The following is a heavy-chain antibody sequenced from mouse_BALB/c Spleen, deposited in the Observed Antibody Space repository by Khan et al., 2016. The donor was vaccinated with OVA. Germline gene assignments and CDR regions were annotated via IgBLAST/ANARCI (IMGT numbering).Heavy chain of an antibody. J-gene: IGHJ4*01. D-gene: IGHD2-14*01. CDR1: GFSLSRYN. CDR2: IWGGGGT. Sequence: VQLQESGPGLVAPSQSLSITCTVSGFSLSRYNIHWVRQPPGKGLEWLGMIWGGGGTDYNSTLKSRLNISKDNSKSQVFLKMNSLQTDDTAMYYCARAYYRYDGYYAMDYCGQGTSVTVSS. CDR3: ARAYYRYDGYYAMDY. V-gene: IGHV2-6-4*01.